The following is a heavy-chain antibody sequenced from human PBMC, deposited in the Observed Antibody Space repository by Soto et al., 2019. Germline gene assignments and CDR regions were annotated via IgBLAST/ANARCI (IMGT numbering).Heavy chain of an antibody. CDR3: ARVVPGAEAWFGP. D-gene: IGHD2-2*01. Sequence: ASVKVSCKTSGYTFSNYGITWVLQAPGQPLEWLGWISLYSDGTNYAQKFQGRVSMTTDTSTTTAYMELRSLRSGDTAVYYCARVVPGAEAWFGPWGQGTLVTVSS. CDR1: GYTFSNYG. J-gene: IGHJ5*02. V-gene: IGHV1-18*01. CDR2: ISLYSDGT.